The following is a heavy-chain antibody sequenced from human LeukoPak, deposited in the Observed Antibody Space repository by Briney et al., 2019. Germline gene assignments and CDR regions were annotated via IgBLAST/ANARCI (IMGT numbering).Heavy chain of an antibody. V-gene: IGHV3-7*01. CDR3: ASLDASMVNGDY. D-gene: IGHD5-18*01. Sequence: GGSLRLSCVASGFTFSSYWMSSVRQAPGKGLEWVANIKEDGSEKNYVDSVKGRFTISRDNAKNSLYLQINSLRAEDTAVYYCASLDASMVNGDYWGQGTLVTVSS. CDR1: GFTFSSYW. CDR2: IKEDGSEK. J-gene: IGHJ4*02.